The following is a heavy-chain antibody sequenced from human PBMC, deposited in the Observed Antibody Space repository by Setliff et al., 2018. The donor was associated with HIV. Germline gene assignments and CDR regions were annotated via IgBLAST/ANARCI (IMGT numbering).Heavy chain of an antibody. CDR2: MYISGST. Sequence: SETLSLTCTVSGDSSSSYYCNWIRQPAGKGLEWIGHMYISGSTNYNPSLKSRVTMSLDTSKNQFSLRLSSVTAADTAVYYCVKGGRYSADPLDYWGQGTLVTVSS. J-gene: IGHJ4*02. CDR3: VKGGRYSADPLDY. D-gene: IGHD1-26*01. CDR1: GDSSSSYY. V-gene: IGHV4-4*07.